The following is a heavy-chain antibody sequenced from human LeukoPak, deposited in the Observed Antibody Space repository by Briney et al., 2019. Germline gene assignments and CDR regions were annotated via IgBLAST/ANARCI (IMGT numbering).Heavy chain of an antibody. D-gene: IGHD1-26*01. V-gene: IGHV4-4*09. Sequence: SETLSLTCTVSGGPISSYYWSWIRQPPGKGLEWIEYIYTSGSTNYNPSLKSPVTISVDTSKNQFSLKLSSVTAADTAVYYCARSLVGPDYYYFDYWGQGTLVTVSS. J-gene: IGHJ4*02. CDR1: GGPISSYY. CDR2: IYTSGST. CDR3: ARSLVGPDYYYFDY.